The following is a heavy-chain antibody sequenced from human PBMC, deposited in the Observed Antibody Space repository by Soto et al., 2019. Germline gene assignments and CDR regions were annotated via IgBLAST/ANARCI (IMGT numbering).Heavy chain of an antibody. CDR2: IYHSGST. CDR1: GGSIRSYY. Sequence: PSETLSLTCTVSGGSIRSYYWFWIRQPPGKGLEWIGYIYHSGSTNYNPSLKSRVTISVDTSKNQFSLKLSSVTAADTAVYYCARGCRGYSYGLDYWGQGTLVTVSS. D-gene: IGHD5-18*01. CDR3: ARGCRGYSYGLDY. V-gene: IGHV4-59*01. J-gene: IGHJ4*02.